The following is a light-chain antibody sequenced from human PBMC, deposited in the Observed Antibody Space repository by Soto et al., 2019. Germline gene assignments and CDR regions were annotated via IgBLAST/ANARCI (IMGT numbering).Light chain of an antibody. CDR3: CSYVGATTHV. CDR1: SSTVGGFNV. Sequence: QSALTQPASVSGSPGQSITISCTGTSSTVGGFNVVSWYQQHPGKAPKVTIYEGIKRPSGVSNRFSGSNSGSTASLTISGLQAEDEADYYCCSYVGATTHVFGTGTKVTVL. V-gene: IGLV2-23*01. CDR2: EGI. J-gene: IGLJ1*01.